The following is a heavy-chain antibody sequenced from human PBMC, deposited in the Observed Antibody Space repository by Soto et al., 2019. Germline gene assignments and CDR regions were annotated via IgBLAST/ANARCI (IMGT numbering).Heavy chain of an antibody. CDR1: GFTFSSCS. CDR3: SSLIGNSWLDS. Sequence: GGSLRLSCAASGFTFSSCSMNWVRQAPGKGLEWVSYISSSSSTIYYADSVKGRFTISRDNAKNSLYLQMNSLRADDTAVYYCSSLIGNSWLDSWGQRTLVTVSS. J-gene: IGHJ5*01. V-gene: IGHV3-48*01. CDR2: ISSSSSTI. D-gene: IGHD2-8*01.